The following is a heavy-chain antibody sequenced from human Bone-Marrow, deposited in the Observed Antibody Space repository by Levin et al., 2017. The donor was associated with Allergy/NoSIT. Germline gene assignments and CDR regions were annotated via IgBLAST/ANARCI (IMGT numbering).Heavy chain of an antibody. CDR3: ARVDGVPAAVFDY. CDR2: IYYSGST. CDR1: GGSISSGGYY. Sequence: PSQTLSLTCTVSGGSISSGGYYWSWIRQHPGKGLEWIGYIYYSGSTYYNPSLKSRVTISVDTSKNQFSLKLSSVTAADTAVYYCARVDGVPAAVFDYWGQGTLVTVSS. V-gene: IGHV4-31*03. D-gene: IGHD2-2*01. J-gene: IGHJ4*02.